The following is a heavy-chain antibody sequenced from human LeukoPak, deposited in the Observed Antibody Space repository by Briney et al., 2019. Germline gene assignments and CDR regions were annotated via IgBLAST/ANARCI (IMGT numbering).Heavy chain of an antibody. V-gene: IGHV4-59*01. CDR1: GDSISSYY. CDR2: INYSGNT. CDR3: AREGRQDYVYFDC. D-gene: IGHD4-17*01. J-gene: IGHJ4*02. Sequence: SETLSLTCTVSGDSISSYYGSWIRQPPGKGPKWMGYINYSGNTNYIPYLKSRVTISVDTSKNQFSLRLTSVTAADTAVYYCAREGRQDYVYFDCWGQGTLVTVSS.